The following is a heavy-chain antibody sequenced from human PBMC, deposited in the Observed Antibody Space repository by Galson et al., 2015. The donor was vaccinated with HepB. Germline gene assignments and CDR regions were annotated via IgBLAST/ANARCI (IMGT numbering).Heavy chain of an antibody. D-gene: IGHD1-7*01. CDR3: TRDSLGNYQFDY. CDR2: ISPSGGTA. CDR1: GYTFTSYY. Sequence: SVKVSCKASGYTFTSYYLHWVRQAPGQGLEWMGMISPSGGTANYAQKLQGRITVTRDTSTNTVYMELSSLGSEDTAIYYCTRDSLGNYQFDYWGQGTLVTVSS. V-gene: IGHV1-46*01. J-gene: IGHJ4*02.